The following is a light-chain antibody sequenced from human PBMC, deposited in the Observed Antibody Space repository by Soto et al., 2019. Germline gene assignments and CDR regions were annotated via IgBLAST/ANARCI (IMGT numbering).Light chain of an antibody. Sequence: EIVLTQSPGTVSLSPGERATLSCSASQSVSSNYLAWFQQKPGQAPRLLIYGASSRATGIPDRFSGSGSGTDFTLTISRLEPEDFAVYYCQQYGSSQWTFGQGTKVDIK. V-gene: IGKV3-20*01. CDR1: QSVSSNY. CDR3: QQYGSSQWT. CDR2: GAS. J-gene: IGKJ1*01.